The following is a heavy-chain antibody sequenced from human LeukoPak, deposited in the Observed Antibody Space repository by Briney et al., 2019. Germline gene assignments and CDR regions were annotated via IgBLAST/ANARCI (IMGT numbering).Heavy chain of an antibody. CDR3: AKDGWDY. CDR2: IRKDGSNN. CDR1: GFTFSNYG. J-gene: IGHJ4*02. Sequence: GGSLRLSCAASGFTFSNYGMHWVRQAPGKGLDWVAFIRKDGSNNYYADSVKSRFTISRDNSKNTLSLQMNSLRAEDTAVYYCAKDGWDYWGQGTLVTVSS. V-gene: IGHV3-30*02. D-gene: IGHD2-2*03.